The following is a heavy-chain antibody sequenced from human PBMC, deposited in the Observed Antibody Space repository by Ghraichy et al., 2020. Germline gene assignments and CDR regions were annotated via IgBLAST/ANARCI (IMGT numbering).Heavy chain of an antibody. CDR2: IYYGGST. J-gene: IGHJ4*02. D-gene: IGHD3-10*01. Sequence: SETLSLTCTVSGGSISSGGYYWSWIRQHPGKGLEWIGYIYYGGSTFYYPSLKSRVTISVDTSKNQFSLKLNSVTAADTAVYYCARSDIDNGGSGSTDYWGQGTLVTVSS. CDR1: GGSISSGGYY. V-gene: IGHV4-31*03. CDR3: ARSDIDNGGSGSTDY.